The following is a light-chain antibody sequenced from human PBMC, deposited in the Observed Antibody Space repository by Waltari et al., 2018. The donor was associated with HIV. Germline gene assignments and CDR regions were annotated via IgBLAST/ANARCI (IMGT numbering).Light chain of an antibody. CDR1: SSDVGGYDY. CDR3: ASYTSSSSRV. Sequence: QSALTQPASVSGSPGQSITISCTGTSSDVGGYDYVSWFQQHPGKAPKLMSYEVSPRPSGVSSRFSGSKSGNTASLSIAGLQAEDEADYYCASYTSSSSRVFGGGTKVTV. CDR2: EVS. V-gene: IGLV2-14*01. J-gene: IGLJ3*02.